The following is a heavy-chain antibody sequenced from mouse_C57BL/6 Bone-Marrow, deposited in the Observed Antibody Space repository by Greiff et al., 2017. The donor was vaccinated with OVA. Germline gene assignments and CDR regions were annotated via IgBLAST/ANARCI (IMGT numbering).Heavy chain of an antibody. CDR2: ITSDGSST. J-gene: IGHJ1*03. D-gene: IGHD1-1*01. CDR3: ARSPHYYGSSVWYFDV. Sequence: EVKLVESEGGLVQPGSSMKLSCTASGFTFSDYYMAWVRQVPEKGLEWVANITSDGSSTYYLDSLKSRFIISRDNAKNILYLQRSSLKSEDTATYYCARSPHYYGSSVWYFDVWGTGTTVTVSS. V-gene: IGHV5-16*01. CDR1: GFTFSDYY.